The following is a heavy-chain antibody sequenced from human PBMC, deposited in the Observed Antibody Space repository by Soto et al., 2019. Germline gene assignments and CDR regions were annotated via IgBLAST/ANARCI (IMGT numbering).Heavy chain of an antibody. Sequence: PGGSLRLSCAASGFTFSDYYMSWIRQAPGKGLEWVSYISSSGSTIYYADSVKGRFTISRDNAKNSLYLQMNSLRAEDTAVYYCARVSSSGWYVPVNPLDYWGQGTLVTVSS. J-gene: IGHJ4*02. D-gene: IGHD6-19*01. CDR1: GFTFSDYY. CDR2: ISSSGSTI. V-gene: IGHV3-11*01. CDR3: ARVSSSGWYVPVNPLDY.